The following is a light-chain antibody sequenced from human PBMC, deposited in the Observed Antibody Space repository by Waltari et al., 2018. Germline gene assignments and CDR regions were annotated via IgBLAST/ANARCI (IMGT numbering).Light chain of an antibody. CDR2: EDS. CDR3: QAWDSSTPSYV. J-gene: IGLJ1*01. Sequence: SYELTQPPSVSVSPGQTASITCSGDKLGDKYTCWYQQKPGQSPVQVIYEDSKRPSGIPERFSGPNSGNTATLTISGTQGMDEADYYCQAWDSSTPSYVFGTGTKVTVL. V-gene: IGLV3-1*01. CDR1: KLGDKY.